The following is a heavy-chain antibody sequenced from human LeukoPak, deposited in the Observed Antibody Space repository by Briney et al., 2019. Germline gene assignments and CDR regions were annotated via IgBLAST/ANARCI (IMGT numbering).Heavy chain of an antibody. CDR3: STWTDLYDY. Sequence: GGSLRLSCAASGFTFSDAWMSWVRQAPGKGLDWVGRIRSKTDGGTADHAASVKDRFTISRDDSQNMLYLQMNSLKTEDTAVYYCSTWTDLYDYWGQGTLVTVSS. CDR1: GFTFSDAW. D-gene: IGHD3/OR15-3a*01. CDR2: IRSKTDGGTA. J-gene: IGHJ4*02. V-gene: IGHV3-15*01.